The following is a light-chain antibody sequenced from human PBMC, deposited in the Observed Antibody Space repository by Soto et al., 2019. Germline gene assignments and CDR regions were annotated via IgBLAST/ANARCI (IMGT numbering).Light chain of an antibody. V-gene: IGKV1-5*01. CDR1: QSISSW. Sequence: DIQMTQSPSTLSASVGDRVTITCRASQSISSWLAWYQQKPGKAPKLLIYDASSLESGVPSSLSGSGSGTEFTLTITSLKPDDFATYYCQQYKSYWTFGQGTKVDIK. CDR2: DAS. CDR3: QQYKSYWT. J-gene: IGKJ1*01.